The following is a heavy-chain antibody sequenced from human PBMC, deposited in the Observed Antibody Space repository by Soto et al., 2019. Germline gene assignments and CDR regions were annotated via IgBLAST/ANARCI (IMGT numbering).Heavy chain of an antibody. J-gene: IGHJ4*02. CDR2: IYHSGST. D-gene: IGHD5-18*01. Sequence: SETLSLTCTVSGGSISSTGFYWVWIRQPPGKGLEWIGSIYHSGSTYYNPSLKSRVTISVDTSKNQFSLKLSSVTVADTAVYYCTRRGTTMVNIDYWGQGALVTVSS. CDR3: TRRGTTMVNIDY. CDR1: GGSISSTGFY. V-gene: IGHV4-39*01.